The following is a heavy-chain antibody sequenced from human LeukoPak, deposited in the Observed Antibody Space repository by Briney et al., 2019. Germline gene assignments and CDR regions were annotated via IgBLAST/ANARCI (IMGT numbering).Heavy chain of an antibody. D-gene: IGHD5-24*01. CDR2: IHCSGST. V-gene: IGHV4-59*01. CDR1: GGSISNYY. CDR3: ARDDGYYSFDY. J-gene: IGHJ4*02. Sequence: SETLSLTCTVSGGSISNYYWSWIRQPPGKGLEWIGYIHCSGSTTYNPSLKSRVTMSVDTSKNQFSLKLSSVTAADTAVYYCARDDGYYSFDYWGQGTLVTVSS.